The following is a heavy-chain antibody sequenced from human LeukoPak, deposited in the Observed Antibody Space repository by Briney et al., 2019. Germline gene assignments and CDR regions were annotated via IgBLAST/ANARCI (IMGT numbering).Heavy chain of an antibody. CDR3: ASDQHASNGNDGFDI. CDR2: ISAYNGDT. D-gene: IGHD3-22*01. V-gene: IGHV1-18*01. CDR1: GYTFTTYG. J-gene: IGHJ3*02. Sequence: ASVKVSCKASGYTFTTYGISLVRQAPGQGLEWMGWISAYNGDTNYAQKVQGRVTMTTDTSTSTVYMELRSLRSDDTAVYYCASDQHASNGNDGFDIWGQGTMVTVSS.